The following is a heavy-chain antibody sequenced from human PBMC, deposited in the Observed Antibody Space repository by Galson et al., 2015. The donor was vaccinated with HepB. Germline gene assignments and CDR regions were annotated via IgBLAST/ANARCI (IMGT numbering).Heavy chain of an antibody. CDR1: GFTFGDYA. CDR3: AKNWGQGCDTYFDY. J-gene: IGHJ4*02. Sequence: SLRLSCAGSGFTFGDYAMHWVRQAPGKGLEWVSGITWNSDGIAYADSVRGRFTISRDNARNSLYLQMNSLRAEDTALYYCAKNWGQGCDTYFDYWGQGTLVTVSS. D-gene: IGHD7-27*01. CDR2: ITWNSDGI. V-gene: IGHV3-9*01.